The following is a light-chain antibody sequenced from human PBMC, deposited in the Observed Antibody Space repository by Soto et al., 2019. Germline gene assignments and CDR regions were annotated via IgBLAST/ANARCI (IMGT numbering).Light chain of an antibody. V-gene: IGLV2-14*03. Sequence: QSALTQPASVSGSPGQSITNSCTGTSSDIGGHDDVSWYQQHPGKVPKLLIYGVTDRPSGVSNRFSGSKSGNVASLTISGLQAEDEADYYCCSYTSDLTPYVFGTGTKLTVL. CDR1: SSDIGGHDD. CDR2: GVT. CDR3: CSYTSDLTPYV. J-gene: IGLJ1*01.